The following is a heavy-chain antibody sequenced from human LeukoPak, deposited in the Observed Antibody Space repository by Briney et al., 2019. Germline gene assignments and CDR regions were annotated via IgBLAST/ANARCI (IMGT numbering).Heavy chain of an antibody. D-gene: IGHD1-26*01. CDR2: ISSSSSYI. CDR1: GFTFSSYS. V-gene: IGHV3-21*01. J-gene: IGHJ4*02. CDR3: ARGTSGSYFHDY. Sequence: GGSLRLSCAASGFTFSSYSMNWVRQAPGKGLEWVSSISSSSSYIYYADSVKGRFTISRDNAKNSLYLQMNSLRAEDTAVYYCARGTSGSYFHDYWGQGTLVTVSS.